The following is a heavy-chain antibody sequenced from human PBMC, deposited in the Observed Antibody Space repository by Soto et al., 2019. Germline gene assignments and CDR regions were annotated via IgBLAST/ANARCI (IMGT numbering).Heavy chain of an antibody. J-gene: IGHJ3*01. Sequence: QVQLEQSGAEVKKPGSSVKISCKASGGTLSDHGVSWLRQAPGQGLEWVGGTIPVFNTAKYAPKFQGRVTIAADKSTNIAYMELGSLRSDDTSFYACARGVYGSGNYYAGPSACALLGQGTLVIVSS. CDR2: TIPVFNTA. D-gene: IGHD3-10*01. CDR3: ARGVYGSGNYYAGPSACAL. V-gene: IGHV1-69*06. CDR1: GGTLSDHG.